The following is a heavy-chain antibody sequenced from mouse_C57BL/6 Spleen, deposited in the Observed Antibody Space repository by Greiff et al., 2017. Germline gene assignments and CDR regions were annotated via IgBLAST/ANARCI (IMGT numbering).Heavy chain of an antibody. Sequence: VQLKQSGPELVKPGASVKIPCKASGYTFTDYNMDWVKQSHGKSLEWIGDINPNNGGTIYNQKFKGKATLTVDKSSSTAYMELRSLTSEDTAVYYCARYGNYVPWFAYWGQGTLVTVSA. J-gene: IGHJ3*01. CDR2: INPNNGGT. V-gene: IGHV1-18*01. CDR3: ARYGNYVPWFAY. CDR1: GYTFTDYN. D-gene: IGHD2-1*01.